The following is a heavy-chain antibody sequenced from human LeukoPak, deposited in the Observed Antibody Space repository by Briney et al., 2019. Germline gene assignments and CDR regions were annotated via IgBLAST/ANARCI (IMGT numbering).Heavy chain of an antibody. J-gene: IGHJ4*02. V-gene: IGHV3-30*03. CDR2: ISYDGSNK. Sequence: GGSLRLSCAASGFIFSNYGMHWVRQAPGKGLEWVAVISYDGSNKYYADSVKGRFTISRDNSRNMLYLQMNSLRAEDTAVYYSTRDWNDLDYWGQGTLVTVPS. CDR3: TRDWNDLDY. CDR1: GFIFSNYG. D-gene: IGHD1-1*01.